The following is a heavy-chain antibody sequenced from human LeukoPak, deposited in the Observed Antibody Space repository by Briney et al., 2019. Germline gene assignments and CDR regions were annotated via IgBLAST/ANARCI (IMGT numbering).Heavy chain of an antibody. J-gene: IGHJ4*02. D-gene: IGHD1-1*01. V-gene: IGHV3-21*01. CDR1: GFSFRSYS. CDR2: ITGSSSYI. Sequence: KPGGSLRLSCAASGFSFRSYSMDWVRQAPGKGLEWVSSITGSSSYISYADSVKGRFTISRDNAENSLFLQMNSLRPEDTAVYFCARDRLEGGETLDSWGQGTLVTVSS. CDR3: ARDRLEGGETLDS.